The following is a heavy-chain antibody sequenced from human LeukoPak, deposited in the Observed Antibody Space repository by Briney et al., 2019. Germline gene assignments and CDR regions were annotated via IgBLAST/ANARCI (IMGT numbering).Heavy chain of an antibody. V-gene: IGHV4-59*12. D-gene: IGHD3-16*01. CDR1: GGSISSYY. J-gene: IGHJ5*02. CDR3: ARVFFTFNNWFDP. CDR2: IYYSGST. Sequence: SETLSLTCTVSGGSISSYYWNWIRQPPGKGLEWIGYIYYSGSTNYNPSLKSRVTISVDTSKNQFSLKLTSVTAADTAMYYCARVFFTFNNWFDPWGQGTLVTVSS.